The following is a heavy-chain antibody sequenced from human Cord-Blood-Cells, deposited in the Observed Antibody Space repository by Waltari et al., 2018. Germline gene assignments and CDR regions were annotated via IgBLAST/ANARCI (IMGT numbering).Heavy chain of an antibody. J-gene: IGHJ4*02. CDR3: AQRRATQFDY. Sequence: QITLKESGPTLVKPTQTLTLTCTFSGFSLSTSGVGVGWIRQPPGKALEWLALLYWDDDKRYRPALKSRRTSTKDTSQTQVVLTMTNMDPVDTATYYCAQRRATQFDYWGQGTLVTVSS. V-gene: IGHV2-5*02. CDR1: GFSLSTSGVG. CDR2: LYWDDDK.